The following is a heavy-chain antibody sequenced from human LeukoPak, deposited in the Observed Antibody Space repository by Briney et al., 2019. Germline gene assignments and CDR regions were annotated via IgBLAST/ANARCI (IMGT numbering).Heavy chain of an antibody. D-gene: IGHD6-13*01. Sequence: GESLKISCKGSGYRFTTYWIGWVRQMPGKGLEWMGIIYPGDSDTRYSPSFQGQVTISADTSISTAYLQWSSLKASDTAMYYCARHNLAAAGPFDYWGQGTLVTVSS. V-gene: IGHV5-51*01. J-gene: IGHJ4*02. CDR2: IYPGDSDT. CDR1: GYRFTTYW. CDR3: ARHNLAAAGPFDY.